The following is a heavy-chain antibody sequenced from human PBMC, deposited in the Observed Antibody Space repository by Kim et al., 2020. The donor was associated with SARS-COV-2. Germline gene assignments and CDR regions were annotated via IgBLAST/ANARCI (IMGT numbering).Heavy chain of an antibody. J-gene: IGHJ4*02. CDR1: GGTFSSYA. D-gene: IGHD2-2*01. CDR2: IIPIFGTA. CDR3: ARDHYDFYQLPYFDY. Sequence: SVKVSCKASGGTFSSYAISWVRQAPGQGLEWMGGIIPIFGTANYAQKFQGRVTITADESTSTAYMELSSLRSEDTAVYYCARDHYDFYQLPYFDYWGQGALVTVSS. V-gene: IGHV1-69*13.